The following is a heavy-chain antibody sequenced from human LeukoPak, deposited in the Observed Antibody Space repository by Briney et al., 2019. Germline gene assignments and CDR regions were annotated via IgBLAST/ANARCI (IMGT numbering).Heavy chain of an antibody. D-gene: IGHD5-12*01. J-gene: IGHJ4*02. CDR1: GYSFPSYW. CDR2: IDPSDSYT. Sequence: GESLKISCKGSGYSFPSYWITWVRQMPGKGLEWMGRIDPSDSYTNYSPSFQGHVTISADKSISTAYLQWSSLKASDTAMYYCARSYSGYDYLGWGQGTLVTVSS. CDR3: ARSYSGYDYLG. V-gene: IGHV5-10-1*01.